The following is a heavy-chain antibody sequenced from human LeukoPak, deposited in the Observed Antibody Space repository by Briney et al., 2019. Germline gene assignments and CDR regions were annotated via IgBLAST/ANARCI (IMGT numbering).Heavy chain of an antibody. J-gene: IGHJ4*02. CDR2: IKLDVSET. CDR1: GFTFSNYW. CDR3: ARGEGGILATPEDY. Sequence: PGGSLRLSCAASGFTFSNYWMTWVRQAPGKGLEWVANIKLDVSETYYVDSVKGRFTISRDNAKNSLYLQMNSLRVEDTAVDYCARGEGGILATPEDYWGQGTLVTVSS. V-gene: IGHV3-7*03. D-gene: IGHD1-14*01.